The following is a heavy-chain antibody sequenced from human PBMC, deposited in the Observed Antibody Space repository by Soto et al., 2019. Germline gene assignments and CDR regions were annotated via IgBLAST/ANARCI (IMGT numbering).Heavy chain of an antibody. CDR3: ARGSNGYHFDY. CDR2: ISSNGGST. V-gene: IGHV3-64*01. J-gene: IGHJ4*02. Sequence: EVQVVESGGGLVQPGGSLRLSCAASGFTFSSYAMHWVRQAPGKGLEYVSVISSNGGSTYYANSVKGRFTISRDNSKNTLYLQMGRLRAEEMAVYYCARGSNGYHFDYWGQGTLVTVSS. D-gene: IGHD5-12*01. CDR1: GFTFSSYA.